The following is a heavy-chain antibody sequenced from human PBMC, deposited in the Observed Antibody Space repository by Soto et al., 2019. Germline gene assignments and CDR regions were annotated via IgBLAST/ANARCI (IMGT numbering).Heavy chain of an antibody. J-gene: IGHJ5*02. CDR3: ARKRQEGWFDP. V-gene: IGHV1-18*01. CDR1: GYTFTTFG. Sequence: VQLVQSGAEVKKPGASVKVSCEASGYTFTTFGISWVRQAPGQGLEWMGWISPYNGNRYYAQKVQDRVTMTTDTSTRPAYMELRSLRYDDTAVYFCARKRQEGWFDPWGQGTLVTVSS. CDR2: ISPYNGNR.